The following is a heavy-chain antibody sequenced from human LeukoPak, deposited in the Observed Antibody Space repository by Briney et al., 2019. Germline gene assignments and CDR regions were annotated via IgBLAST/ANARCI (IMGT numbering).Heavy chain of an antibody. D-gene: IGHD3-10*01. V-gene: IGHV7-4-1*02. CDR1: GYTFTSYA. CDR2: INTNTGNP. Sequence: ASVKVSCKASGYTFTSYAMNWVRQAPGQGLEWMGWINTNTGNPTYAQGFTGRFVFSLDTSVNTAYLQISSLKAEDTAVYYCAREYIDPTLGDYDSGSFIDYWGQGTLVTVSS. CDR3: AREYIDPTLGDYDSGSFIDY. J-gene: IGHJ4*02.